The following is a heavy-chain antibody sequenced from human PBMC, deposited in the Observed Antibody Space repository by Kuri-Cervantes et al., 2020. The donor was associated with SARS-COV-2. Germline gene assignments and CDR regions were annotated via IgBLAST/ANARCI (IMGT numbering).Heavy chain of an antibody. CDR1: GFTFSSYS. CDR2: ISSSSFYI. D-gene: IGHD5-12*01. J-gene: IGHJ6*02. V-gene: IGHV3-21*01. Sequence: GGSLRLSCSASGFTFSSYSMNWVRQAPGKGLEWVSSISSSSFYIYYADSVKGRFTISRDNAKNSLYLQMSSLRAEDTAVYYCARAGVKDIVATITSYYYYYGMDVWGQGTTVTVSS. CDR3: ARAGVKDIVATITSYYYYYGMDV.